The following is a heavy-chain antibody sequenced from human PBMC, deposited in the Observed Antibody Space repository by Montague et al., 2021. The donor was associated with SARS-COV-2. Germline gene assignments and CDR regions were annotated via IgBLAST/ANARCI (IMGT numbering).Heavy chain of an antibody. J-gene: IGHJ4*02. D-gene: IGHD3-22*01. CDR1: GGSISGFY. V-gene: IGHV4-59*01. Sequence: SEILSLTCTVSGGSISGFYWSWIRQPPGKGLEWIGYIYYSGSTKYNPSLESRVAVSVDRSKNQVSLKLTSVTAADTAVYFCARGHLSVSMFVVVVTSASYYFDYWGQGAQVTVSS. CDR3: ARGHLSVSMFVVVVTSASYYFDY. CDR2: IYYSGST.